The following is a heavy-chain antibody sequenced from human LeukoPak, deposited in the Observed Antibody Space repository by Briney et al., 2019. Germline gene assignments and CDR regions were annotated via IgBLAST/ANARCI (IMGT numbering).Heavy chain of an antibody. J-gene: IGHJ5*02. D-gene: IGHD3-22*01. V-gene: IGHV1-69*04. CDR2: INPILGIA. Sequence: GASVKVSCKASGGTFSSYAISWVRQAPGQGLEWMGRINPILGIANYAQKFQGRVTITADKSTSTAYMELSSLRSEDTAVYYCARDLGNYYDSSGYYPSEYNWFDPWGQGTLVTVSS. CDR1: GGTFSSYA. CDR3: ARDLGNYYDSSGYYPSEYNWFDP.